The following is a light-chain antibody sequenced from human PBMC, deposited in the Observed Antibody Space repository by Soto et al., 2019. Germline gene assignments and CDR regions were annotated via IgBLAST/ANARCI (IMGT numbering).Light chain of an antibody. Sequence: IVLTQSPDTLSLSPGERATLSCRASQGFSSSDLAEYRQKPGQATRLLXXDAXSRATGIPERFSGSGSGRDFSLTISRVEPEDFAVYYCQQYGSSPSWTFGQGTKVDIK. CDR3: QQYGSSPSWT. J-gene: IGKJ1*01. CDR2: DAX. CDR1: QGFSSSD. V-gene: IGKV3-20*01.